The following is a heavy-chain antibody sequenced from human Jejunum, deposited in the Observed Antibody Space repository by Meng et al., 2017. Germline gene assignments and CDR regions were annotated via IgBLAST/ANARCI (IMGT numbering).Heavy chain of an antibody. CDR3: AHRLAYSSNYNVGWFDP. V-gene: IGHV2-5*02. Sequence: QITLKESRPTLVKPTQTLTLTCTFSGFSLSTSGVGVGWIRQPPGKALECLALIYWDDDKRYNPSLKNRLTITKVTSKNQVVLTMTNMDLVDTATYYCAHRLAYSSNYNVGWFDPWGQGTLVTVSS. CDR2: IYWDDDK. J-gene: IGHJ5*02. D-gene: IGHD6-13*01. CDR1: GFSLSTSGVG.